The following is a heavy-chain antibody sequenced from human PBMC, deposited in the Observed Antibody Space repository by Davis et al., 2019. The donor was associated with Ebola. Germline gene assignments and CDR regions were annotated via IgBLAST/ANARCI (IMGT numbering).Heavy chain of an antibody. CDR2: ISSSSSYI. CDR3: ASGLNVLLPRDY. J-gene: IGHJ4*02. CDR1: GFTFSSYS. Sequence: GESLKISCAASGFTFSSYSMNWVRQAPGKGLEWVSSISSSSSYIYYADSVKGRFTISRDNAKNSLYLKINSLRAEDTAVYYCASGLNVLLPRDYWGQGTLVTVSS. D-gene: IGHD2/OR15-2a*01. V-gene: IGHV3-21*01.